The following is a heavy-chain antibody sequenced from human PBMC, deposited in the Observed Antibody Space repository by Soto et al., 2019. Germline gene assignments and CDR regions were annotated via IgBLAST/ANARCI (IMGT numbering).Heavy chain of an antibody. Sequence: SETLSLTCTVSGGSISSYYWSWIRQPPGKGLEWIGYIYYSGSTNYNPSLKSRVTISVDTSKNQFSLKLSSVTAADTAVYYCARHWSSGWYNGGAAEYFQHWGQGTLVTVSS. CDR2: IYYSGST. CDR3: ARHWSSGWYNGGAAEYFQH. CDR1: GGSISSYY. J-gene: IGHJ1*01. V-gene: IGHV4-59*08. D-gene: IGHD6-19*01.